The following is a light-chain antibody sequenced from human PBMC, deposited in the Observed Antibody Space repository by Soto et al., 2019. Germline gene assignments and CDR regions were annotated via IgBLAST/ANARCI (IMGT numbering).Light chain of an antibody. CDR3: QQYNGVPT. Sequence: DIQMTQSPSTLSASVGDRVTITCRASQSISSWLAWYQQKPGKAPKLLIYDASSLESGVPSRFSGSGSGTEFTLTISSLQPDDFATYYCQQYNGVPTFGQGTKVEIK. CDR1: QSISSW. CDR2: DAS. V-gene: IGKV1-5*01. J-gene: IGKJ1*01.